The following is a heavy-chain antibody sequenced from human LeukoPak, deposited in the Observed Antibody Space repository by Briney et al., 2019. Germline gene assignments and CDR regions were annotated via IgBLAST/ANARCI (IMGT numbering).Heavy chain of an antibody. V-gene: IGHV4-39*01. CDR2: IYYSGSI. CDR3: ARLPVVVVAAHFDY. J-gene: IGHJ4*02. Sequence: PSETLSLTCTVSGGSISSSSYSWGWIRQPPGKGLEWIGSIYYSGSIYYNPSLKSRVTISVDTSKNQFSLKLSSVTAADTAVYYCARLPVVVVAAHFDYWGQGTLVTVSS. CDR1: GGSISSSSYS. D-gene: IGHD2-15*01.